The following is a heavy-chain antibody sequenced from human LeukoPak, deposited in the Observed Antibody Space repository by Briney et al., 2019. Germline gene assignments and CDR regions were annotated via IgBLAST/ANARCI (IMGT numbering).Heavy chain of an antibody. Sequence: ASVNVSCKASGYTFTGYYMHWVRQAPGQGLEWMGWINPNSGGTNYAQKFQGRVTMTRDTSISTAYMELSRLRSDDTAVYYCARVPIVGYYFDYWGQGTLVTVSS. CDR2: INPNSGGT. CDR1: GYTFTGYY. CDR3: ARVPIVGYYFDY. J-gene: IGHJ4*02. V-gene: IGHV1-2*02. D-gene: IGHD1-26*01.